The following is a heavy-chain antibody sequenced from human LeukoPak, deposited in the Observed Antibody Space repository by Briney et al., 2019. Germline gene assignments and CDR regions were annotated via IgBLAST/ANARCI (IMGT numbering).Heavy chain of an antibody. J-gene: IGHJ3*02. D-gene: IGHD3-22*01. CDR3: ARQGSSGYDDAFDI. Sequence: PSETLSLTCTVSGGSISSSSYYWGWIRQHPGKGLEWIWCIYYSVSTYYNPSLKTRVTISVDTSKNQFSLKLSSVTAADTAVYYCARQGSSGYDDAFDIWGQGTMVTVSS. CDR2: IYYSVST. CDR1: GGSISSSSYY. V-gene: IGHV4-39*01.